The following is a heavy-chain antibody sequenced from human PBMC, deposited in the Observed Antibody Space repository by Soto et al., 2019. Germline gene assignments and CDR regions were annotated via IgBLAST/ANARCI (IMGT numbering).Heavy chain of an antibody. J-gene: IGHJ6*02. CDR3: ARVSRYYDFWSGYDYYYYGMDV. D-gene: IGHD3-3*01. CDR2: IIPIFGTA. V-gene: IGHV1-69*01. CDR1: GGTFSSYA. Sequence: QVQLVQSGAEVKKPGSSVKVSCKASGGTFSSYAISWVRQAPGQGLEWMGGIIPIFGTANYAQKFQGRVTITADESTSTAYMELSSLRSEDTAVYYCARVSRYYDFWSGYDYYYYGMDVWGQGTTVTVSS.